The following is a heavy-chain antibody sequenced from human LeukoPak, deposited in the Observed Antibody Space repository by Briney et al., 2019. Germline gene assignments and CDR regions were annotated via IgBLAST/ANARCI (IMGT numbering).Heavy chain of an antibody. V-gene: IGHV3-23*01. J-gene: IGHJ4*02. CDR2: ISVSDGST. CDR1: GFTSSDYT. Sequence: GGSLRLSCAASGFTSSDYTMNWVRQAPGKGLEWVSGISVSDGSTYYADSVKGRFTMSRDNAKNSLYLQMNSLRAEDTAVYYCARSRRFDSTVETDYWGQGTLVTVSS. CDR3: ARSRRFDSTVETDY. D-gene: IGHD2/OR15-2a*01.